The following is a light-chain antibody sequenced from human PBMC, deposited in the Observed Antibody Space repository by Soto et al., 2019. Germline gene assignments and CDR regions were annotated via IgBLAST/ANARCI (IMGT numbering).Light chain of an antibody. CDR3: QQYNSYPL. CDR1: QSISSW. J-gene: IGKJ3*01. CDR2: DAS. V-gene: IGKV1-5*01. Sequence: DIPMTQSPSTLSASVGDRVTITCRASQSISSWLAWYQQKPGKAPKLLIYDASSLESGVPSRFSGSGYGTXXXXXXSSLQPDDFATYYCQQYNSYPLFGPGTKVDIK.